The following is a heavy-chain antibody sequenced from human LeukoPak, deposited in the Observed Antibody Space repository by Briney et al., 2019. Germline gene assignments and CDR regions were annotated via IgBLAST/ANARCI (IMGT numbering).Heavy chain of an antibody. D-gene: IGHD3-10*01. V-gene: IGHV3-20*04. CDR3: ARNSYGSGSYSWFDP. CDR1: GFTFDDYG. CDR2: INWNGGST. Sequence: GGSLRLSCAASGFTFDDYGMSWVRQAPGKGLEWVSVINWNGGSTGYADSVKGRFTISRDNAKNSLYLQMNSLRAEDTALYYCARNSYGSGSYSWFDPWGQGTLVTVSS. J-gene: IGHJ5*02.